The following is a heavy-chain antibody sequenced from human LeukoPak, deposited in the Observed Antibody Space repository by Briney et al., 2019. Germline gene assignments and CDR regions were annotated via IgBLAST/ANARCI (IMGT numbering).Heavy chain of an antibody. V-gene: IGHV3-30*04. Sequence: GGSLRLSCAASGFTFSSYAMHWVRQAPGKGLEWVAVISYDGSNKYYADSVKGRFTISRDNSKNTLYLQMNSLRAEDTAVYYCARDMKIWFGELPDNWFDPWGQGSLVTVSS. CDR2: ISYDGSNK. CDR3: ARDMKIWFGELPDNWFDP. D-gene: IGHD3-10*01. CDR1: GFTFSSYA. J-gene: IGHJ5*02.